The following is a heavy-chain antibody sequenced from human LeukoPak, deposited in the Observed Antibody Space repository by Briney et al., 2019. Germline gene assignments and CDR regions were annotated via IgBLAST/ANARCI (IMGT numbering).Heavy chain of an antibody. CDR1: GFTFSSYW. J-gene: IGHJ5*02. CDR3: ARARDYGDYVNWFDP. V-gene: IGHV3-74*01. D-gene: IGHD4-17*01. Sequence: GGSLRLSCAASGFTFSSYWMHWVRQTTGKGLVCVSRINSDGSTTSYADSVKGRFTISRDNAKNTLYLQMSSLRAEDTAVYYCARARDYGDYVNWFDPWGQGTLVTVSS. CDR2: INSDGSTT.